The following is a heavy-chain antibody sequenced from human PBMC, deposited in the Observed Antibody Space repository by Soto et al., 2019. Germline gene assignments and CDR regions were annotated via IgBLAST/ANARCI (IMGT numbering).Heavy chain of an antibody. V-gene: IGHV1-18*01. CDR2: ISANNGDT. J-gene: IGHJ4*02. CDR1: GYTFTSYG. CDR3: ARGVSSGNDY. Sequence: ASVKVSCKASGYTFTSYGITWVRQAPGQGLEWMGWISANNGDTNYAQKLQGRVTMTTDTSTSTGYMEMRSLRSDDSAVYYCARGVSSGNDYPGQQTLVTVSS. D-gene: IGHD3-10*01.